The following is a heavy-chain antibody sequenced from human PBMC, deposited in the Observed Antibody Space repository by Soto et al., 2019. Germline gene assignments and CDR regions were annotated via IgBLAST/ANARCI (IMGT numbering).Heavy chain of an antibody. V-gene: IGHV3-64D*06. CDR2: ISSNGGST. CDR3: VKDRRSSWYNYYYYGMDV. Sequence: PGGSLRLSCSASGFTFSSYAMHWVRQAPGKGLEYVSAISSNGGSTYYADSVKGRFTISRDNSKNTLYLQMSSMRAEDTAVYYCVKDRRSSWYNYYYYGMDVCGPGTTLTVSS. D-gene: IGHD6-13*01. CDR1: GFTFSSYA. J-gene: IGHJ6*02.